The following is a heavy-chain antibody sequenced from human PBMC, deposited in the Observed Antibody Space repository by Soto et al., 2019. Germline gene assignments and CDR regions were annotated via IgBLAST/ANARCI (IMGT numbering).Heavy chain of an antibody. V-gene: IGHV3-9*01. J-gene: IGHJ4*02. CDR2: ISWNSGSI. D-gene: IGHD1-7*01. CDR1: GFTFDEYA. CDR3: VKGGYNWNSYLDY. Sequence: EVQLMESGGGLVQPGRSLRLSCAASGFTFDEYAMHWVRQAPGKGLEWVSGISWNSGSIGYADSVKGRFTISRDNAKNSLYLQMNSLRAEDTALYYCVKGGYNWNSYLDYWGQGTLVTVSS.